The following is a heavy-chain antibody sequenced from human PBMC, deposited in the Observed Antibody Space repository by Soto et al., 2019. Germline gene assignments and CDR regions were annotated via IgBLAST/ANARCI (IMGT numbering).Heavy chain of an antibody. CDR1: GYTFTTYF. Sequence: VASVKVSCKTSGYTFTTYFMHWVRQAPGQGFEWLGRINPTGGDTVYAQKFQGRVSVTKDTSTSTVYIELGSLTSKDTAVYYCARGSYASNVFIMDVWGQGTAVTVSS. V-gene: IGHV1-46*01. D-gene: IGHD2-2*01. CDR3: ARGSYASNVFIMDV. CDR2: INPTGGDT. J-gene: IGHJ6*02.